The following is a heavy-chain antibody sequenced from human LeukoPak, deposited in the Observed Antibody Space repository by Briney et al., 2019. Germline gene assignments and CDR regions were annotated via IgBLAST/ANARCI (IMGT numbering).Heavy chain of an antibody. J-gene: IGHJ5*02. Sequence: SETLSLTCTVSGGFISSSSYYLGWIRQPPGKGLEWIVSIYYSGITYYNPSLKIRITISVDTSKNQFSLKVSSLTAADTAVYYCARVRGSYSSSWYGDWFDPWGQGTLVTVSS. CDR1: GGFISSSSYY. CDR2: IYYSGIT. V-gene: IGHV4-39*07. D-gene: IGHD6-13*01. CDR3: ARVRGSYSSSWYGDWFDP.